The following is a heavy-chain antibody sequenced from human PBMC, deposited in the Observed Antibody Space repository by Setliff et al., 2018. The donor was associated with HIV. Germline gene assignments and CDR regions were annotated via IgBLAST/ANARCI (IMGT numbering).Heavy chain of an antibody. Sequence: ASVKVSCKASGGTFSSYALSWVRQAPGQGLEWMGGITPIFGTPNYAQKFQVRATMTADESTSTAYMELSSLRTEDTAVYYCAGYCTGGGTCGAFEIWGQGTTVTV. V-gene: IGHV1-69*13. CDR1: GGTFSSYA. CDR2: ITPIFGTP. D-gene: IGHD2-8*02. J-gene: IGHJ3*02. CDR3: AGYCTGGGTCGAFEI.